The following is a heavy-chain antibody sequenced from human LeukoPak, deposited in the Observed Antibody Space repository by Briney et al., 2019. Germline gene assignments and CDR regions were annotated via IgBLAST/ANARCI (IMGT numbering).Heavy chain of an antibody. J-gene: IGHJ4*02. CDR2: IIPIFGTA. Sequence: SVKVSCKASGGTFSSYAISWVRQAPGQGLEWMGGIIPIFGTADYAQKFQGRVTITADESTSTAYMELSSLRSEDTAVYYCAAEGRGNAFDYWGQGTLVTVSS. V-gene: IGHV1-69*13. D-gene: IGHD1-1*01. CDR1: GGTFSSYA. CDR3: AAEGRGNAFDY.